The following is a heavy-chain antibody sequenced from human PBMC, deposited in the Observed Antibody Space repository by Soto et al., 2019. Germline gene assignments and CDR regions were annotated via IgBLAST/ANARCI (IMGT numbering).Heavy chain of an antibody. CDR2: IYHSGST. V-gene: IGHV4-4*02. J-gene: IGHJ3*02. CDR3: ARLASGFDI. Sequence: PSETLSLTCAVSGGSIRSTNWWSWVRQPPGKGLEWIGEIYHSGSTNYKPSLKSRVTISLDKSKNQFSVKLSSVTAADTAVYYCARLASGFDIWGQGTMVTVS. CDR1: GGSIRSTNW.